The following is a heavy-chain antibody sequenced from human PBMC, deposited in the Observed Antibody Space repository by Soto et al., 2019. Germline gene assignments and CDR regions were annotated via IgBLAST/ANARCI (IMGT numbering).Heavy chain of an antibody. Sequence: QVHLVESGGGVAQPGRSLRLSCVASGFDFRKYAMHWVRQSPGKGLEWVAITSDDGDIQYYADSVKGRFTISRDNSKNTLYLQMTSVTVEDAAVYFCARAIDSAMDPLDYWGQGTLVTVSS. D-gene: IGHD2-2*01. V-gene: IGHV3-30-3*01. CDR2: TSDDGDIQ. CDR1: GFDFRKYA. J-gene: IGHJ4*02. CDR3: ARAIDSAMDPLDY.